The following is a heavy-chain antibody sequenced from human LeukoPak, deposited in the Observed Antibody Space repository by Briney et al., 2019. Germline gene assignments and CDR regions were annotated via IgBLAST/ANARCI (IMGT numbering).Heavy chain of an antibody. CDR2: IYHSGST. CDR3: ARAISSITMVRGVISWFDP. V-gene: IGHV4-30-2*01. Sequence: TLSLTCAVSGGSISSGGYSWSWIRQPPGKGLEWIGYIYHSGSTYYNPSLKSRVTISVDRSKNQFSLKLSSVTAADTAVYYCARAISSITMVRGVISWFDPWGQGTLVTVSS. D-gene: IGHD3-10*01. J-gene: IGHJ5*02. CDR1: GGSISSGGYS.